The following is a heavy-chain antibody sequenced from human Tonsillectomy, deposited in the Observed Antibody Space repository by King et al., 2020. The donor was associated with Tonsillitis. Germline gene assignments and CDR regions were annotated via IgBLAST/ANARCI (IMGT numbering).Heavy chain of an antibody. CDR1: GGSISSYY. V-gene: IGHV4-59*08. D-gene: IGHD3-10*01. J-gene: IGHJ4*02. Sequence: QLQESGPGLVKPSETLSLTCTVSGGSISSYYWSWIRQPPGKGLEWIGYIYYSGSTNYNTSLKSRVTISVDTSKNQFSLKLSSVTAADTAVYYCARQTKVYGSGSYYKTYYFDYWGQGTLVTVSS. CDR2: IYYSGST. CDR3: ARQTKVYGSGSYYKTYYFDY.